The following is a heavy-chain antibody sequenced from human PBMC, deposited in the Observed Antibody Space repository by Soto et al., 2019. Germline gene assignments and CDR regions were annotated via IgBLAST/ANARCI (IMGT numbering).Heavy chain of an antibody. CDR2: IYHSGIT. CDR3: ARLDLTYYFDY. Sequence: SETLSLTCSVSGGSVSSVNDYWSWIRQPPGNGLEWIGYIYHSGITNYNPSLKSRVTISLDTSKNQCSLTLTSVTAADTAVYYCARLDLTYYFDYWGQGTPVTVSS. CDR1: GGSVSSVNDY. D-gene: IGHD3-16*01. J-gene: IGHJ4*02. V-gene: IGHV4-61*01.